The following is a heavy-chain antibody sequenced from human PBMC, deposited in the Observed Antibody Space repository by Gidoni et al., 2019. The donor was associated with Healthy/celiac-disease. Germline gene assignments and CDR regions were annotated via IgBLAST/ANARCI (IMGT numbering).Heavy chain of an antibody. V-gene: IGHV4-59*01. Sequence: QVQLQESGPGLVKPSETLSLTCTVSGGPIRSSPWGGVRRPPGKGLEWIGYIYYSGSTNYNPSLKSRVTISVDTSKNQFSLKLSSVTAADTAVYYCARVATYYDFWSGYVWFDPWGQGTLVTVSS. D-gene: IGHD3-3*01. CDR1: GGPIRSSP. CDR2: IYYSGST. CDR3: ARVATYYDFWSGYVWFDP. J-gene: IGHJ5*02.